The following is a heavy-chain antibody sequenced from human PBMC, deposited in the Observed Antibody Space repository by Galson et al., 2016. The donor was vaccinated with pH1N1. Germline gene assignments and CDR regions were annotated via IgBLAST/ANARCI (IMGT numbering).Heavy chain of an antibody. Sequence: SVKVSCKASRGTFNGYSISWVRQAPGQGLEWMGEIIPLYRSVKYTQKFQGRVTITADESTSTAYMELTSLRSEDTAQYFCARRGLGNSGWWDFDHWGQGILVTVS. J-gene: IGHJ4*02. D-gene: IGHD6-19*01. CDR1: RGTFNGYS. CDR2: IIPLYRSV. CDR3: ARRGLGNSGWWDFDH. V-gene: IGHV1-69*13.